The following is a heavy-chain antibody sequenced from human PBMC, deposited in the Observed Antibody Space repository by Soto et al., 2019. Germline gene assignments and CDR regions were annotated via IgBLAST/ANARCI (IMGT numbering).Heavy chain of an antibody. CDR1: GCTFTGYY. Sequence: GASVKVSCKASGCTFTGYYMHWVRQAPGQGLEWMGWINPNSGGTNYAQKFQGWVTMTRDTSISTAYMELSRLRSDDTAVYYCARDRAAQYSSSWYYAFDIWGQGTMVTVSS. V-gene: IGHV1-2*04. CDR3: ARDRAAQYSSSWYYAFDI. CDR2: INPNSGGT. J-gene: IGHJ3*02. D-gene: IGHD6-13*01.